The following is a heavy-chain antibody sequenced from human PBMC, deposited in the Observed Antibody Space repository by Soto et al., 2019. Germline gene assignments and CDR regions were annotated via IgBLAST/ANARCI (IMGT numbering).Heavy chain of an antibody. CDR2: IDPIVDTS. Sequence: QVRLEQSGAEVKKPGSSVRVSCQASGGALTSYPIHWVRQAPGQGLEWMGVIDPIVDTSNLAENFKTRLTLTADTSTKTVYMDLTSLISDDTAIYFCATYPRPYKWTDIWGRGTQLTVSS. CDR3: ATYPRPYKWTDI. J-gene: IGHJ4*02. D-gene: IGHD1-20*01. V-gene: IGHV1-69*06. CDR1: GGALTSYP.